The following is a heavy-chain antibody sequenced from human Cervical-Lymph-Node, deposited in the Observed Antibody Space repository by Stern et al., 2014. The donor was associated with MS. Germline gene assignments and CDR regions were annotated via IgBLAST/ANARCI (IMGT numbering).Heavy chain of an antibody. CDR3: ARAQSDYDEGDYFDS. V-gene: IGHV4-59*01. CDR1: GGSIRSYY. D-gene: IGHD4-17*01. CDR2: IHYSGNT. J-gene: IGHJ4*02. Sequence: QVQLQESGPGLVKPSETLSLTCTVSGGSIRSYYWSWIRLPPGKGLEWIGYIHYSGNTDYNPSLKSRVTVSVDTSKNQFSLRLSSVTAADTAVYYCARAQSDYDEGDYFDSWGQGTLVTVSS.